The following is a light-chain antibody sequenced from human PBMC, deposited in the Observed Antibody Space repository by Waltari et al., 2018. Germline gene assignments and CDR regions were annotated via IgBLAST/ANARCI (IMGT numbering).Light chain of an antibody. CDR3: SSYTSSSTVV. V-gene: IGLV2-14*01. Sequence: QSALTKPASVSGSPGQSITISCTGTRSDGGGYNYVSWYQQHPGKAPKLMIHDVSKWPSVVSNRFSGSKSGNPASLTISGLQAEDEADYYCSSYTSSSTVVFGGGTKLTVL. CDR1: RSDGGGYNY. J-gene: IGLJ2*01. CDR2: DVS.